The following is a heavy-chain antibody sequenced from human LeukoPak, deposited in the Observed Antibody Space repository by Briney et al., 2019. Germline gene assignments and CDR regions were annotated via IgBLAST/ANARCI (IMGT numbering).Heavy chain of an antibody. CDR3: ARGHFYYYGSGSYFPDY. J-gene: IGHJ4*02. CDR1: GFTVSSNY. Sequence: GGSLRLSCAASGFTVSSNYMSWVRQAPGKGLGWVSVIYSGGSTYYADSVKGRFTISRDNSKNTLYLQMNSLRAEDTAVYYCARGHFYYYGSGSYFPDYWGQGTLVTVSS. CDR2: IYSGGST. V-gene: IGHV3-53*01. D-gene: IGHD3-10*01.